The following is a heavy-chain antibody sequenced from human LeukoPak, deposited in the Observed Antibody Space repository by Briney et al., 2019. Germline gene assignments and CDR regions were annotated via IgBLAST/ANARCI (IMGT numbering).Heavy chain of an antibody. J-gene: IGHJ4*02. Sequence: GGSLRLSCAASGFTFSSSGMHWVRQAPGKGLEWVAIISYDGNNKYYADSVKGRFTMSRDNSKNTLYLQMNSLRAEDTAVYYCARVGPRPDIVVLDWGQGTQVTVSS. V-gene: IGHV3-30*03. CDR3: ARVGPRPDIVVLD. D-gene: IGHD2-15*01. CDR2: ISYDGNNK. CDR1: GFTFSSSG.